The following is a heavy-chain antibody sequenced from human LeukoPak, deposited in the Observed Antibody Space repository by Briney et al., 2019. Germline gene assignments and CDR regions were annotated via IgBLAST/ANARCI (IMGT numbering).Heavy chain of an antibody. J-gene: IGHJ4*02. CDR2: IHNSGTT. Sequence: SETLSLTCAVSGGPFSGYFWSWIRQSSGKGLEWIGEIHNSGTTNYNPSLSSRVTVSEDTSKNQFYLNLSSVTAADTAVYYCARRYYYNLGSFPFDFWGQGTLVTVSS. CDR3: ARRYYYNLGSFPFDF. CDR1: GGPFSGYF. V-gene: IGHV4-34*01. D-gene: IGHD3-10*01.